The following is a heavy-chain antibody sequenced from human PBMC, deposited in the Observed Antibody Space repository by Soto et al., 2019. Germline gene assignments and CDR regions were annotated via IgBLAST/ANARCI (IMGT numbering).Heavy chain of an antibody. J-gene: IGHJ6*02. CDR1: GGSISSGGYY. V-gene: IGHV4-31*03. CDR3: ARDGADKAMVTVHGMDV. CDR2: IYYSGST. Sequence: SETLSLTCTVSGGSISSGGYYWSWIRQHPGKGLEWIGYIYYSGSTYYNPSLKSRVTISVDTSKNQFSLKLSSVTAADTAVYYCARDGADKAMVTVHGMDVWGQGTTVTVSS. D-gene: IGHD5-18*01.